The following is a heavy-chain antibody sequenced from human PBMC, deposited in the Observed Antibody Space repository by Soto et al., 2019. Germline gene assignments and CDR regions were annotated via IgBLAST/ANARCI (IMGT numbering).Heavy chain of an antibody. V-gene: IGHV4-59*01. J-gene: IGHJ4*02. CDR2: MYSSGSS. D-gene: IGHD2-15*01. CDR3: AREWSAFDY. Sequence: ETLSLTCTVSGVSITSYKWSWIRQSPGKGLEWIAYMYSSGSSSYNPSLKSRVTISVDTSRNQYSLQLNSATAADTAVYYCAREWSAFDYWGQGILVTVSS. CDR1: GVSITSYK.